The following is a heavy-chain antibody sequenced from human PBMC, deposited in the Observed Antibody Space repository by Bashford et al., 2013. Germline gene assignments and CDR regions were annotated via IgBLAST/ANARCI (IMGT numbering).Heavy chain of an antibody. Sequence: WVRQMPGKGLEWWGPSILETLIPDTTVLRSRVTISADNYMDTTYLQWSGLQASDTATYYCARSPFLDFWGQGTLVTVSS. V-gene: IGHV5-51*01. CDR3: ARSPFLDF. J-gene: IGHJ4*02. CDR2: SILETLIP.